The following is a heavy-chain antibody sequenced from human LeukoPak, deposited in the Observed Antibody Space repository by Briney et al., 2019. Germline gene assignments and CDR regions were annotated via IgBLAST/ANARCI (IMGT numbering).Heavy chain of an antibody. Sequence: SETLSLTCTVSGGSISNYYWSWIRQPPGKGLEWIGYINYSGSTTYDPSLKSRVTISVNTSKNQFSLKLTSATAADTAVYYCARQAAANSIDYWGQGTVVTVSS. V-gene: IGHV4-59*08. CDR2: INYSGST. CDR1: GGSISNYY. J-gene: IGHJ4*02. D-gene: IGHD2-2*01. CDR3: ARQAAANSIDY.